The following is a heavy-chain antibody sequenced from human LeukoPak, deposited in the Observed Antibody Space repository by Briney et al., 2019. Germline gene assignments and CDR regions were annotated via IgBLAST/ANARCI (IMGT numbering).Heavy chain of an antibody. CDR2: ISSRDSTI. CDR3: ARSPGAYRKGPFDP. Sequence: LSLTCTVSGGSISSSSYYWGWIRQPPGKGLECISYISSRDSTIYYADSVKGRFTISRDNAKNSLYLQMNSLRAEDTAVYYCARSPGAYRKGPFDPWGQGTLVTVSS. D-gene: IGHD4-11*01. J-gene: IGHJ5*02. V-gene: IGHV3-11*01. CDR1: GGSISSSSYY.